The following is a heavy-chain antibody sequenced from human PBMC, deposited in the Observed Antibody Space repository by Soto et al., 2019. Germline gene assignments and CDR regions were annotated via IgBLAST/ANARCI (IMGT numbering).Heavy chain of an antibody. V-gene: IGHV3-23*01. D-gene: IGHD6-19*01. CDR2: IGAGGGST. CDR3: AKGGWLDGY. J-gene: IGHJ4*02. Sequence: EVQLLESGGGSVQPGGSLRLSCAASGFNFSFYVMSWVRQAPGKGLEWVSAIGAGGGSTYYADSVKGRFTISRDNSKNTLFLHMTSLRAEDTAVYYCAKGGWLDGYWGQGTLVTVSS. CDR1: GFNFSFYV.